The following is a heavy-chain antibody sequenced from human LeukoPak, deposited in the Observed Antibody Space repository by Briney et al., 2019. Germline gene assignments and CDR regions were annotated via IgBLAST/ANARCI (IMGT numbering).Heavy chain of an antibody. J-gene: IGHJ4*02. Sequence: GGSLRLSCAASGFTFSTYVMHWVRQAPGKGLEWVAVIWYDGSNKYYADSVKGRFTISRDNSKNTLYLQMNSLRAEDTAVYYCALSFLEWMQFDYWGQGTLVTVSS. CDR2: IWYDGSNK. CDR1: GFTFSTYV. CDR3: ALSFLEWMQFDY. V-gene: IGHV3-33*01. D-gene: IGHD3-3*01.